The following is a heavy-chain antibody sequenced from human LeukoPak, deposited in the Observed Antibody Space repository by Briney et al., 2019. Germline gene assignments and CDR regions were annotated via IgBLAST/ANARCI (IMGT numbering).Heavy chain of an antibody. CDR1: GGSISSYY. Sequence: SETLSLTCTVSGGSISSYYWSWIRQPPGKGLEWIGYIYYSGSTDYNPSLKSRVTISVDTSKNQFSLKLSSVTAADTAVYYCARHDCSGGSCYHPSYFDYWGQGTLVTVSS. D-gene: IGHD2-15*01. V-gene: IGHV4-59*08. CDR2: IYYSGST. J-gene: IGHJ4*02. CDR3: ARHDCSGGSCYHPSYFDY.